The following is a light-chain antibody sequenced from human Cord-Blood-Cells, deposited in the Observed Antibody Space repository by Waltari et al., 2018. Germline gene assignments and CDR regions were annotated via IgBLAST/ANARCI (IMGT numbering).Light chain of an antibody. CDR3: YSTDSSGNHRV. CDR2: EDS. V-gene: IGLV3-10*01. J-gene: IGLJ3*02. CDR1: ALPKKY. Sequence: SYELTQPPPVSVSPGQTARLTCSGDALPKKYAYSYQQKSGQAPVLVIYEDSKRPSGIPERFSGSSSGTMATLTISGAQVEDEADYYCYSTDSSGNHRVFGGGTKLTVL.